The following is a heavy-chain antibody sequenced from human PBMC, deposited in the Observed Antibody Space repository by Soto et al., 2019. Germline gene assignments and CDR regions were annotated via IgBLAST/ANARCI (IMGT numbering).Heavy chain of an antibody. CDR2: INHSGST. J-gene: IGHJ6*03. CDR1: GGSFSGYY. Sequence: SETLSLTCAVYGGSFSGYYWSWIRQPPRKGLEWIGEINHSGSTNYNPSLKSRVTISVDTSKNQFSLKLSSVTAADTAVYYCARGTNTIFGVVIRYYYMDVWGKGTTVTVSS. CDR3: ARGTNTIFGVVIRYYYMDV. V-gene: IGHV4-34*01. D-gene: IGHD3-3*01.